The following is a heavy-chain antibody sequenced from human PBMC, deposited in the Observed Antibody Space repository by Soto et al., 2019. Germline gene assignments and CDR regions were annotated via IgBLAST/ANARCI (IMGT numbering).Heavy chain of an antibody. CDR3: AADFDYYGSGIP. J-gene: IGHJ5*02. V-gene: IGHV3-23*01. CDR2: ISGSGGST. Sequence: PGGPLRHPYAASGFTFGNHAMSWVRQAPGKGLEWVSAISGSGGSTYYADSVKGRFTISRDNSKNTLYLQMNSLRAEDTAVYYCAADFDYYGSGIPWGQGTLVTVSS. D-gene: IGHD3-10*01. CDR1: GFTFGNHA.